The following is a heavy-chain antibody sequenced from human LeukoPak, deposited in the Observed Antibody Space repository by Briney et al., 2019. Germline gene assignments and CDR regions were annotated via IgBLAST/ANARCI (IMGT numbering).Heavy chain of an antibody. CDR1: GFTFSGYP. J-gene: IGHJ4*02. Sequence: PGGSLRLSCAASGFTFSGYPMNWVRQAPGKGLEWVSYISSSSSTIYYADSVRGRFTISRDDAKNSLYLQMNSLRDEDTADYYCARGGYCSGGSCSYPFDYWGQGTLVTVSS. CDR2: ISSSSSTI. V-gene: IGHV3-48*02. D-gene: IGHD2-15*01. CDR3: ARGGYCSGGSCSYPFDY.